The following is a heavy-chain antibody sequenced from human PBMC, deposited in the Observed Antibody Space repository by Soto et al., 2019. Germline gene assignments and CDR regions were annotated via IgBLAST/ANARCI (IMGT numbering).Heavy chain of an antibody. CDR3: AALGAQIY. D-gene: IGHD7-27*01. Sequence: VQLVESGGGLVQPGGSLRLSCAASGFTFSDYDMHWVRQARGKGLEWVSSIGHAGDTYSVDSVKGRFTISRENAKNTFHLQMNSLRAGDTAVYYCAALGAQIYWGQGALVTVSS. CDR2: IGHAGDT. V-gene: IGHV3-13*01. J-gene: IGHJ4*02. CDR1: GFTFSDYD.